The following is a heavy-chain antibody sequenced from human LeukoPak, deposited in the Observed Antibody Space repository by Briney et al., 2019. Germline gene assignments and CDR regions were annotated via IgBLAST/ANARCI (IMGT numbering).Heavy chain of an antibody. J-gene: IGHJ3*02. CDR3: ARARDYGSGKVNAFDI. D-gene: IGHD3-10*01. Sequence: GGSLRLSCADSGFTFSSFWMSWVRQAPGKGLEWVATIKRNGSEKHYVDSVKGRLTISRDNAEKSLYLQMNSLRAEDTAVYYCARARDYGSGKVNAFDIWGQGTMVTVSS. CDR2: IKRNGSEK. V-gene: IGHV3-7*05. CDR1: GFTFSSFW.